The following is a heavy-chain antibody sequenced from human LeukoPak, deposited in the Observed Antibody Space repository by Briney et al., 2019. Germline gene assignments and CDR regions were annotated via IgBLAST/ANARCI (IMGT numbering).Heavy chain of an antibody. Sequence: PSQTLSLTCAVSGGSISSGDYSWSWIRQPPGKGLEWIGYIYHSGRTYYNPSPKSRVTISIDRSKNQFSLKLSSVTAADTAVYYCARDLLWFGEAYFDYWGQGTLVTVSS. J-gene: IGHJ4*02. CDR3: ARDLLWFGEAYFDY. D-gene: IGHD3-10*01. V-gene: IGHV4-30-2*01. CDR2: IYHSGRT. CDR1: GGSISSGDYS.